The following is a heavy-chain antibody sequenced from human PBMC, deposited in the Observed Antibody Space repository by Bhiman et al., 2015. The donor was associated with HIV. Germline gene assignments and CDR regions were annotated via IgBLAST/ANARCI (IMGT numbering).Heavy chain of an antibody. V-gene: IGHV3-53*02. CDR3: ARGVEYRRSWSPGGFDY. Sequence: EVQLVETGGGLIQPGGSLRLSCAASGFTLSSNYMTWVRQSPGKGLEWVSTIYSDDTTYYADSVKGRFTISRDSSYNTLYLQMISLRVEDTAVYYCARGVEYRRSWSPGGFDYWGQGALVTVSS. CDR2: IYSDDTT. J-gene: IGHJ4*02. CDR1: GFTLSSNY. D-gene: IGHD6-13*01.